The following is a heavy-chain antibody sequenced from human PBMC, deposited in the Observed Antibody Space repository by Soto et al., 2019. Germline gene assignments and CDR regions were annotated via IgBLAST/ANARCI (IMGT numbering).Heavy chain of an antibody. D-gene: IGHD3-16*01. J-gene: IGHJ6*02. CDR2: ISAYNGNT. CDR1: GYTFTSYG. CDR3: ARRLGTLGYYGMDV. Sequence: QVQLVQSGAEVKKPGASVKVSCKASGYTFTSYGISWVRQAPGQGLEWMGWISAYNGNTNYAQKLQGRVTMTTDTAASTDYMELRSLRSDDTAVYYCARRLGTLGYYGMDVWGQGTTVTVSS. V-gene: IGHV1-18*01.